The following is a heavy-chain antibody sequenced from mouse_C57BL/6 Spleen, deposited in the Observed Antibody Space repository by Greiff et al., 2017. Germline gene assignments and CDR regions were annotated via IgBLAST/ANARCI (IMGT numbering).Heavy chain of an antibody. CDR2: IYPRSGNT. CDR1: GYTFTSYG. Sequence: VQLVESGAELARPGASVKLSCKASGYTFTSYGISWVKQRTGQGLEWIGEIYPRSGNTYYNEKFKGKATLTADKSSSTAYMELRSLTSEDSAVYFCARGGYDYEYYFDYWGEGTTLTVSS. CDR3: ARGGYDYEYYFDY. V-gene: IGHV1-81*01. J-gene: IGHJ2*01. D-gene: IGHD2-4*01.